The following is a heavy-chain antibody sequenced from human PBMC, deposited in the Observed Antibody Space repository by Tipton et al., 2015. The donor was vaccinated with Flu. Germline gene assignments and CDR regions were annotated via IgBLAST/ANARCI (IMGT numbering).Heavy chain of an antibody. D-gene: IGHD2-2*02. CDR1: GGSFSGYY. CDR2: INHSGST. CDR3: ASLLVPATISCFLGHWFDP. Sequence: TLSLTCADYGGSFSGYYWSWIRQTPGKGLEWIGEINHSGSTNYNPSLKSRVTISVATSKTQFYLKLSSVNAADTAVYYCASLLVPATISCFLGHWFDPWGQGTLVTVSS. V-gene: IGHV4-34*01. J-gene: IGHJ5*02.